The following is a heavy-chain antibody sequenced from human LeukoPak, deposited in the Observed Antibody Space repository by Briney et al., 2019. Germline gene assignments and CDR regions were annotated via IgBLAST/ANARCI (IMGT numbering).Heavy chain of an antibody. CDR3: AKCPSGSYYYAFDI. V-gene: IGHV3-21*04. D-gene: IGHD1-26*01. CDR2: VSGVSNYI. CDR1: GFNFNVYT. J-gene: IGHJ3*02. Sequence: GGSLRLSCAASGFNFNVYTMNWVRQAPGGGLEWVASVSGVSNYIYYADSLKGRFTISRDNAKNSLFLQVDNLRAEDTAVYYCAKCPSGSYYYAFDIWGQGTMVTVSS.